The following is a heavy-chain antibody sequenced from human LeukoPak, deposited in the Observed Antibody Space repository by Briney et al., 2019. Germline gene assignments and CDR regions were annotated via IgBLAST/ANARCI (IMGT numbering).Heavy chain of an antibody. CDR1: GGSFSGYY. CDR2: INRSGST. D-gene: IGHD5-18*01. Sequence: SETLSLTCAVYGGSFSGYYWSWIRQPPGKGLEWIGEINRSGSTNYNPSLKSRVTISVDTSKNQFSLKLSSVTAADTAVYYCAKARSKIPTAMADYWGQGTLVTVSS. CDR3: AKARSKIPTAMADY. J-gene: IGHJ4*02. V-gene: IGHV4-34*01.